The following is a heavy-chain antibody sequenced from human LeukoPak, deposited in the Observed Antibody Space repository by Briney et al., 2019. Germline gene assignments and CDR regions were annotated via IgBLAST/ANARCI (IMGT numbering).Heavy chain of an antibody. CDR1: GDSISSSGYY. V-gene: IGHV4-61*08. D-gene: IGHD3-3*01. Sequence: PSETLSLTCTVSGDSISSSGYYWGWIRQSPGKGLEWIGYIYYSGSTNYNPSLKSRVTISVDTSKNQFSLKLSSVTAADTAVYYCARGLVLPRDTIFGVPTHAGFDYWGQGTLVTVSS. CDR2: IYYSGST. CDR3: ARGLVLPRDTIFGVPTHAGFDY. J-gene: IGHJ4*02.